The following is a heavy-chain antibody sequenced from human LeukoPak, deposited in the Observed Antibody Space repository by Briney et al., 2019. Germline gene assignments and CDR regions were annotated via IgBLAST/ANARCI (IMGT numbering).Heavy chain of an antibody. CDR3: AKDSSLGSSSWYFPYYFDY. D-gene: IGHD6-13*01. Sequence: GRSLRLSCAASGFTFSSYAMSWVRQAPGKGLEWVSAISGSGGSTYYADSVKGRFTISRDNSKNTLYLQMNSLRAEDTAVYYCAKDSSLGSSSWYFPYYFDYWGQGTLVTVSS. CDR2: ISGSGGST. CDR1: GFTFSSYA. V-gene: IGHV3-23*01. J-gene: IGHJ4*02.